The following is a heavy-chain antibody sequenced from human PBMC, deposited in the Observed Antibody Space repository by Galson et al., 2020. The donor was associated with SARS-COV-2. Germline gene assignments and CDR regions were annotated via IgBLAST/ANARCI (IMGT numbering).Heavy chain of an antibody. CDR1: DVSTTSYY. CDR3: ARDPAPLYGDNYYYGMDV. V-gene: IGHV4-59*01. J-gene: IGHJ6*02. CDR2: ISYSGST. D-gene: IGHD4-17*01. Sequence: ETSETLSLTCSVSDVSTTSYYWSWIRQPPGKGLEWIGYISYSGSTNYNPSLRSRVTILVDMSRNQFSLKLSSVTAADTAIYYCARDPAPLYGDNYYYGMDVWGRGTTVTVSS.